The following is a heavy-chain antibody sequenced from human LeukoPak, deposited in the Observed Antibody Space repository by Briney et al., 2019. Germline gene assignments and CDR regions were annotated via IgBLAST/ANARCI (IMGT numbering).Heavy chain of an antibody. V-gene: IGHV4-38-2*02. CDR2: IYHSGST. Sequence: PSETLSLTCTVSGYSISSGYYWGWIRQPPGKGLEWIGSIYHSGSTYYNPSLKSRVTISVDTSKNQFSLKLSSVTAADTAVYYCARWNVQLGYCSGGSCYSGSPNGDWFDPWGQGTLVTVSS. D-gene: IGHD2-15*01. CDR1: GYSISSGYY. CDR3: ARWNVQLGYCSGGSCYSGSPNGDWFDP. J-gene: IGHJ5*02.